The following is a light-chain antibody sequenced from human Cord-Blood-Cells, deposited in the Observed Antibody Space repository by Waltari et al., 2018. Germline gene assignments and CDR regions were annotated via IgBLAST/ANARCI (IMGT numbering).Light chain of an antibody. J-gene: IGLJ2*01. Sequence: QSVLTQPPSVSGAPGQRVTISCTGSSSNIGAGYDVHWYQQLPGTAPKLLIYGNSNRPSGVPDRFSGPKSGTSASLAITGLQAEDEADYYCQSYDSSLSGVVFGGGTKLTVV. V-gene: IGLV1-40*01. CDR2: GNS. CDR1: SSNIGAGYD. CDR3: QSYDSSLSGVV.